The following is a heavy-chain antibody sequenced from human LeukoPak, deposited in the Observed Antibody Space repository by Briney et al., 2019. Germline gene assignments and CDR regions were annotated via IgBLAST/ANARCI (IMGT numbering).Heavy chain of an antibody. J-gene: IGHJ4*02. CDR1: GFTFSSYS. CDR2: ISISGGFT. Sequence: GGSLRLSCAASGFTFSSYSMSWIRQAPGKGLEGVASISISGGFTYYADSVKGRFTISRDNSKNTLYLQMNSLRAEDTAVYYCAKRFGWNDGFDYWGQGTLVTVSS. V-gene: IGHV3-23*01. CDR3: AKRFGWNDGFDY. D-gene: IGHD1-1*01.